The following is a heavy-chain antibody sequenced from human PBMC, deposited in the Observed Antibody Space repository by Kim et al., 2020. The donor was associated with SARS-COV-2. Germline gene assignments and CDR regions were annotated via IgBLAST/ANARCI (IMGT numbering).Heavy chain of an antibody. J-gene: IGHJ6*02. CDR1: GYTFTGYY. CDR3: AREWGMTAMVTTYYGMDV. D-gene: IGHD5-18*01. CDR2: INPNSGGT. V-gene: IGHV1-2*06. Sequence: ASVKVSCKASGYTFTGYYMHWVRQAPGQGLEWMGRINPNSGGTNYAQKFQDRVTMTRDTSISTAYMELSRLRSDDTAVYYCAREWGMTAMVTTYYGMDVWGQGTTVTVSS.